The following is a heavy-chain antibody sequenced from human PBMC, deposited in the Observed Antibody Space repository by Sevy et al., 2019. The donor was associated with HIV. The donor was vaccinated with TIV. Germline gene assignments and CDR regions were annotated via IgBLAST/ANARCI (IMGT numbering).Heavy chain of an antibody. V-gene: IGHV1-46*01. CDR3: ARDRDLSGSYLEYYYYAMDV. D-gene: IGHD1-26*01. CDR2: IDPSGST. Sequence: ASVKVSCKASGYTFITYYVHWVRQAPGQGLEWMGLIDPSGSTRYAQKFQGRVSMTGGTSTTTVYMELSSLTSEDTAVYYCARDRDLSGSYLEYYYYAMDVWGQGTTVTVSS. CDR1: GYTFITYY. J-gene: IGHJ6*02.